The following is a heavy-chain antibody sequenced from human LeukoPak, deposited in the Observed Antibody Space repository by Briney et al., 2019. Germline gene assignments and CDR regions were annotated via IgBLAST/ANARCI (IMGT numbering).Heavy chain of an antibody. D-gene: IGHD5-18*01. Sequence: PGGSLRLSCAASGFTFSSYGMHWVRQAPGKGLEWVAFIRYDGSNKYYADSVKGRFTISRDNSKNTLYLQMNSLRAEDTAVYYCAKVDTAMVTSGSYWGQGTLVTVSS. CDR2: IRYDGSNK. J-gene: IGHJ4*02. CDR3: AKVDTAMVTSGSY. CDR1: GFTFSSYG. V-gene: IGHV3-30*02.